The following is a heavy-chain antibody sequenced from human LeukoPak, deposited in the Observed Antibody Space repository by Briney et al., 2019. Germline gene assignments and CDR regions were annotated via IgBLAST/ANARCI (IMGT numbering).Heavy chain of an antibody. V-gene: IGHV4-61*02. Sequence: SETLSLTCTVSGGSISSGSYYWSWIRQPAGKGLEYIGRIYTSGSTNYNPSLKSRVTISVDTSKNQFSLKLSSVTAADTAVYYCARQGGRYYYDSSGYGQLRAKPMYYFDYWGQGTLVTVSS. J-gene: IGHJ4*02. CDR1: GGSISSGSYY. CDR3: ARQGGRYYYDSSGYGQLRAKPMYYFDY. CDR2: IYTSGST. D-gene: IGHD3-22*01.